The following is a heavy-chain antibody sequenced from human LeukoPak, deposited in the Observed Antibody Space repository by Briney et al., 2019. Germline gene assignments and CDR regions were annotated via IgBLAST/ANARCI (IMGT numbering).Heavy chain of an antibody. D-gene: IGHD4-23*01. CDR2: ISGSGGST. CDR1: GFTFSRYA. J-gene: IGHJ4*02. V-gene: IGHV3-23*01. Sequence: GGSLRLSCAASGFTFSRYATSWVRQAPGKGLEWVSAISGSGGSTYYADSVKGRFTISRDNSKNTLYLQMNSLRAEDTAVYYCAREKNGNEPFDYWGQGTLVTVSS. CDR3: AREKNGNEPFDY.